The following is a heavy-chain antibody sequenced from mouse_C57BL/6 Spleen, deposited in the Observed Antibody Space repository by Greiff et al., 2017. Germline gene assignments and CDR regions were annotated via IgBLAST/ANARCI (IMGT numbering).Heavy chain of an antibody. CDR3: ERVHYYGSSFDY. D-gene: IGHD1-1*01. J-gene: IGHJ2*01. V-gene: IGHV1-4*01. Sequence: VQLQESGAELARPGASVKMSCKASGYTFTSYTMHWVKQRPGQGLEWIGYINPSSGYTKYNQKFKDKATLTADKSSSTAYMQLSSLTSEDSAVYYCERVHYYGSSFDYWGQGTTLTVSS. CDR2: INPSSGYT. CDR1: GYTFTSYT.